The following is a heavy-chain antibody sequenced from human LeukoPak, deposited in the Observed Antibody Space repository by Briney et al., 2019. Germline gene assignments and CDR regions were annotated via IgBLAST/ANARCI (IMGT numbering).Heavy chain of an antibody. CDR2: IIPIFGTA. CDR1: GGTFSSYA. CDR3: ARRDGGRELEPLDY. J-gene: IGHJ4*02. V-gene: IGHV1-69*05. Sequence: GASVKVSCKASGGTFSSYAISWVRQAPGQGLEWMGGIIPIFGTANYAQKFQGRVTITTDESTSTAYMELSSPRSEDTAVYYCARRDGGRELEPLDYWGQGTLVTVSS. D-gene: IGHD1-26*01.